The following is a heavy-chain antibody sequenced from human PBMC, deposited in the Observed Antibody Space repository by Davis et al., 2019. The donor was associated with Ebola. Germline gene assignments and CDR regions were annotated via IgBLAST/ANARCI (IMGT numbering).Heavy chain of an antibody. CDR1: GFTFSSYW. CDR3: AKSGLSFGVVKYHYGMDV. CDR2: ISGSGGST. J-gene: IGHJ6*04. V-gene: IGHV3-23*01. D-gene: IGHD3-3*01. Sequence: ESLKISCAASGFTFSSYWMSWVRQAPGKGLEWVSAISGSGGSTYYADYVKGRFTISRDNSKKTLYLQMNSLRAEDTAVYYCAKSGLSFGVVKYHYGMDVWGKGTTVTVSS.